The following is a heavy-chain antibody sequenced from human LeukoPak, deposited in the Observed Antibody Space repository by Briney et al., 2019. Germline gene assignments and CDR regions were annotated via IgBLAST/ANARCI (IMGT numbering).Heavy chain of an antibody. CDR1: GGSISSNNYY. V-gene: IGHV4-39*07. D-gene: IGHD3-16*01. CDR2: VYYSGST. J-gene: IGHJ6*03. Sequence: PSETLSLTCTVSGGSISSNNYYWGWIRQPPGKGLEWIGNVYYSGSTNYNPSLKSRVTISVDTSKNQFSLKLSSVTAADTAVYYCARETSQKGAHYMDVWGKGTTVTISS. CDR3: ARETSQKGAHYMDV.